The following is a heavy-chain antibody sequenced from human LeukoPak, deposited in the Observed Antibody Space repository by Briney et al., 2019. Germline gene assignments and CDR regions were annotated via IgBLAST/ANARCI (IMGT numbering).Heavy chain of an antibody. V-gene: IGHV3-74*03. D-gene: IGHD3-22*01. Sequence: GGSLRLSCVASGFTFSSNWMHWVRQAPGKGLVWVSRINSGGSITAYADSVKGRFTISRGNAKNTLYLQMSNLRAEDTAVYYCARASYHDSWGQGTLVTVSS. CDR3: ARASYHDS. J-gene: IGHJ5*02. CDR2: INSGGSIT. CDR1: GFTFSSNW.